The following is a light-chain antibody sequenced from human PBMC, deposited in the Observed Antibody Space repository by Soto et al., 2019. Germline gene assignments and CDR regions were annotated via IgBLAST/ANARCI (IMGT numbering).Light chain of an antibody. CDR3: QHLNTYPIT. J-gene: IGKJ5*01. Sequence: IQLTQSPSSLSASVGDRVTIPCRASQDISTHLAWFAQKPGRAPQLLIYAASTLHSGVPSRFSGSGSGTDFTLTISSLQPEDFATYYCQHLNTYPITFGPGTRLEI. CDR1: QDISTH. V-gene: IGKV1-9*01. CDR2: AAS.